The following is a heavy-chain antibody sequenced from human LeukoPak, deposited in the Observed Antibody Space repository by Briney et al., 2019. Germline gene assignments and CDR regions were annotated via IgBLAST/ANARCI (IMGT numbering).Heavy chain of an antibody. D-gene: IGHD6-13*01. J-gene: IGHJ5*02. V-gene: IGHV4-59*01. Sequence: SETLSLTCTVAGGPMKTYHWKWIHPPPGKGLEWLGYIYYSGSTNYNPSLKSRVTISVDTSKNHFSLKLSSVTAADTAVYYCARVDSSRNWFDPWGQGTLVTVSS. CDR3: ARVDSSRNWFDP. CDR1: GGPMKTYH. CDR2: IYYSGST.